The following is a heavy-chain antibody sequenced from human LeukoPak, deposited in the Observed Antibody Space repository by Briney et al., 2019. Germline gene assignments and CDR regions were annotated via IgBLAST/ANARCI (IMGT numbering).Heavy chain of an antibody. D-gene: IGHD5-12*01. V-gene: IGHV3-21*01. Sequence: GGSLRLSCAASGFTFSSYSMNWVRQAPGKGLEWVSSITRSNYIYYADSVKGRFTISRDNSKNTVYLQMNSLAIEDTAIYYCAKNRWGSVATPDSWGQGTVVTVSS. CDR3: AKNRWGSVATPDS. CDR2: ITRSNYI. J-gene: IGHJ4*02. CDR1: GFTFSSYS.